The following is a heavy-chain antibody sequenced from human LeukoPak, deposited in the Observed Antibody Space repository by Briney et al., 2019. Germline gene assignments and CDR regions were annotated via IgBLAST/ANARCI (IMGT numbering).Heavy chain of an antibody. Sequence: SDTLSLTCAVSGYSISSSNWWGWIRQPPGKGLEWIGYIYYSGSTNYNPSLKSRVTMSVDTSKNQFSLKLSSVTALDTAVYYCARTSQYSGYERSFDYWGQGTLVTVSS. CDR1: GYSISSSNW. CDR2: IYYSGST. V-gene: IGHV4-28*06. D-gene: IGHD5-12*01. J-gene: IGHJ4*02. CDR3: ARTSQYSGYERSFDY.